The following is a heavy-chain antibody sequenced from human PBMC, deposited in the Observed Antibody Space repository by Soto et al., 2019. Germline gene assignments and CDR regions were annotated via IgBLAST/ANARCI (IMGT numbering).Heavy chain of an antibody. CDR1: GFTFSSYA. V-gene: IGHV3-23*01. CDR2: VGGSGEYT. Sequence: GGSLRLSCAASGFTFSSYAMIWVRQAPGKGLEWVSGVGGSGEYTYYADSVKGRFTISRDNSKNTVYLQISSLRAEDTAVYYCARDASRDSSARGWFDPWGPGTLVTVSS. J-gene: IGHJ5*02. D-gene: IGHD6-13*01. CDR3: ARDASRDSSARGWFDP.